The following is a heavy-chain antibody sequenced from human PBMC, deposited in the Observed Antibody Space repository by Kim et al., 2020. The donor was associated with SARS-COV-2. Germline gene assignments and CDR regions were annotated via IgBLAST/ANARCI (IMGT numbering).Heavy chain of an antibody. J-gene: IGHJ4*02. Sequence: GGSLRLSCAASGFTFTRHWMNWVRQPPGKGPVWVSRINSDGSTTNYADSVKGRFTISRDNAKNTLHLQMNSLRAEDTAVYYCARDAGGWYPADYWGQGTLVTVSS. CDR1: GFTFTRHW. V-gene: IGHV3-74*01. D-gene: IGHD6-19*01. CDR3: ARDAGGWYPADY. CDR2: INSDGSTT.